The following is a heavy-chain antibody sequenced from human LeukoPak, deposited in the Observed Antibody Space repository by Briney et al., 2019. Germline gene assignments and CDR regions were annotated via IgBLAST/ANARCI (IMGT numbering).Heavy chain of an antibody. CDR2: IKQDGSEK. D-gene: IGHD4-17*01. Sequence: TGGSLRLSCVASGFTFSDFWMSWVRQAPGKGLEWVANIKQDGSEKYYVGSVKGRFTISRDNAENSLYLQMNSLRAEDTAVYYCARAYGDYWGQGTLLTVSS. J-gene: IGHJ4*02. CDR1: GFTFSDFW. V-gene: IGHV3-7*05. CDR3: ARAYGDY.